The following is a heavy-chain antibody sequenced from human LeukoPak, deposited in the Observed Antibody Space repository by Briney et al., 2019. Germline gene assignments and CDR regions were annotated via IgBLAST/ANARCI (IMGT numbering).Heavy chain of an antibody. J-gene: IGHJ4*02. CDR2: INSDGSSI. D-gene: IGHD5-18*01. CDR3: ARGYDY. Sequence: GGSLRLSCAASGFTFSTYWMHWVRQAPGKGLVWVSRINSDGSSISYADSVKGRFTISRDNAKNTVYLQMNSLRVEDTAVYCCARGYDYWGQGTLVTVSS. V-gene: IGHV3-74*01. CDR1: GFTFSTYW.